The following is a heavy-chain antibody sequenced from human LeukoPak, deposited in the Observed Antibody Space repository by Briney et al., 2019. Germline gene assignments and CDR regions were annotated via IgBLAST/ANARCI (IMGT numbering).Heavy chain of an antibody. D-gene: IGHD7-27*01. CDR2: IIPILGIA. Sequence: SVKVSCKASGGTFSSYAISWVRQAPGQGLEWMGRIIPILGIANYAQKFQGRVTITADKSTSTAYMELSSLRSEDTAVYYCAKSTNWGSISDGFDIWGQGTMVTVAS. V-gene: IGHV1-69*04. CDR3: AKSTNWGSISDGFDI. CDR1: GGTFSSYA. J-gene: IGHJ3*02.